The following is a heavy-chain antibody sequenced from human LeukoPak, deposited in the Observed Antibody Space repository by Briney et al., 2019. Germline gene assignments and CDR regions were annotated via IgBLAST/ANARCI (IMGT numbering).Heavy chain of an antibody. J-gene: IGHJ4*02. Sequence: GGSLRLSCAASGFTFSSHWMTWVRQAPGKGLEWVGRIKPKTDGETTEYAAPVKDRFSISRDDSKSMMYLQMNSLKTEDTAVYYCITPLPYSAQGGQGTLVTVSS. V-gene: IGHV3-15*01. D-gene: IGHD2-21*01. CDR3: ITPLPYSAQ. CDR2: IKPKTDGETT. CDR1: GFTFSSHW.